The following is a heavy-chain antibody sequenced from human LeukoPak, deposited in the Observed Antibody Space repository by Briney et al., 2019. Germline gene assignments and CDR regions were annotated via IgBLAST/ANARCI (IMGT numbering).Heavy chain of an antibody. V-gene: IGHV3-7*01. J-gene: IGHJ4*02. D-gene: IGHD2-15*01. CDR2: IKYDESEK. CDR3: ATDSGGGYFDY. CDR1: GFTFSSSW. Sequence: GGSLRLSCTASGFTFSSSWMTWVRQAPGKGLEWVANIKYDESEKYYLDSVKGRFTISRDNARKSLYLQLDRLGAEDTAVYYCATDSGGGYFDYWGQGTLVTVSS.